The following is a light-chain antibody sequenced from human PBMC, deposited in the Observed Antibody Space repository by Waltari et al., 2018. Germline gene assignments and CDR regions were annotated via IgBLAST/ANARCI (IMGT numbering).Light chain of an antibody. CDR1: SSAVGGYNY. CDR3: CVYAFIYIVVV. J-gene: IGLJ2*01. CDR2: DVS. Sequence: QSALTQPRSVSGSPGQSVTISCTGTSSAVGGYNYVSWYQQHPGKAPKLMIYDVSKRPSGVPDRFSGSKCGNTASLTISGLQACCFAVWFCCVYAFIYIVVVFGGGTNL. V-gene: IGLV2-11*01.